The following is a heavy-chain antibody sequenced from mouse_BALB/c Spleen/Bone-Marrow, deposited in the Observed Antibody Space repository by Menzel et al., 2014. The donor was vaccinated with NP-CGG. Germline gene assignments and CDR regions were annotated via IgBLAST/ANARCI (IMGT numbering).Heavy chain of an antibody. D-gene: IGHD3-1*01. V-gene: IGHV1-5*01. J-gene: IGHJ2*01. CDR3: TTLARNNFDY. CDR1: GYTFSNYW. Sequence: EVQLQQSGTVLARPGAAVKMSCKASGYTFSNYWMHWVKRRPGQGLEWIGTIYPGNSDTTYNQKFQGKAKLTAVTSTSTAYMELSSLTNEDSAVYYCTTLARNNFDYWGQGTTLTVSS. CDR2: IYPGNSDT.